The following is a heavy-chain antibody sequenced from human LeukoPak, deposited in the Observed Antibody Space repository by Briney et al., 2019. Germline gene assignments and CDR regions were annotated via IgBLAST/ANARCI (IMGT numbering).Heavy chain of an antibody. CDR3: AGAYDILTGYDFDY. Sequence: GGSLRLSCAASGFTFSDYYMSWIRQAPGKGLEWVSYISRSGSTIYYADSVKGRFTISRDNAKNSLYLQMNSLRAEDTAVYYCAGAYDILTGYDFDYWGQGTLVTVSS. D-gene: IGHD3-9*01. CDR2: ISRSGSTI. CDR1: GFTFSDYY. J-gene: IGHJ4*02. V-gene: IGHV3-11*01.